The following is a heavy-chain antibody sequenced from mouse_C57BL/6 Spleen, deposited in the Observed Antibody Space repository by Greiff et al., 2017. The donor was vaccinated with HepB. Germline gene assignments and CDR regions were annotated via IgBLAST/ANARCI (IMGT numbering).Heavy chain of an antibody. CDR2: IDPSDSET. CDR3: ARDVCYYYFDY. CDR1: GYTFTSYW. J-gene: IGHJ2*01. Sequence: QVQLQQPGAELVRPGSSVKLSCKASGYTFTSYWMHWVKQRPIQGLEWIGNIDPSDSETHYNQKFKDKATLTVDKSSSTAYMQLSSLTSEASAVYVCARDVCYYYFDYWGQGTTLTVSS. V-gene: IGHV1-52*01. D-gene: IGHD1-1*01.